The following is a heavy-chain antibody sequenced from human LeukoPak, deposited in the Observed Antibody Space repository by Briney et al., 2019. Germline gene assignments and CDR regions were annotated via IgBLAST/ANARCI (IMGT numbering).Heavy chain of an antibody. CDR3: ARDAGNSGYGCDL. J-gene: IGHJ5*02. D-gene: IGHD5-12*01. Sequence: GGSLRLSCAASGFIFSQYSMNWVRQAPGRGLEWVSHIRSSSETFYADSVKGRFTISRDNARNSLYLQMNNLRGEDTAIYYCARDAGNSGYGCDLWGQGTLVTVSS. CDR1: GFIFSQYS. CDR2: IRSSSET. V-gene: IGHV3-48*01.